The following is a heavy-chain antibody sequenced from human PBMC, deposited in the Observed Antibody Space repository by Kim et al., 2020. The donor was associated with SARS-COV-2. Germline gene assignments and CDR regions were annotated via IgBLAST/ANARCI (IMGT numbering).Heavy chain of an antibody. CDR1: GYTFTSYA. CDR3: AVLLWFGELSAPLGNYGMDV. D-gene: IGHD3-10*01. Sequence: ASVKVSCKASGYTFTSYAMHWVRQAPGQRLEWMGWINAGNGNTKYSQKFQGRVTITRDTYASTAYMELSSLRSEDTAVYYCAVLLWFGELSAPLGNYGMDVWGQGTTVTVSS. J-gene: IGHJ6*02. CDR2: INAGNGNT. V-gene: IGHV1-3*01.